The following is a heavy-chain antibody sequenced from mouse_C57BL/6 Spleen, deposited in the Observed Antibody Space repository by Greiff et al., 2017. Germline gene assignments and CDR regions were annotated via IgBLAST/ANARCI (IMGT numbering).Heavy chain of an antibody. CDR2: INPNNGGT. V-gene: IGHV1-26*01. D-gene: IGHD4-1*01. Sequence: VQLQQSGPELVKLGASVKISCKASGYTFTDYYMNWVKQSHGKSLEWIGDINPNNGGTSYNQKFKGKATLTVDKSSSTAYMELRSLTSEDSAVYYCGRKGTGTPFAYWGQGTLVTVSA. J-gene: IGHJ3*01. CDR3: GRKGTGTPFAY. CDR1: GYTFTDYY.